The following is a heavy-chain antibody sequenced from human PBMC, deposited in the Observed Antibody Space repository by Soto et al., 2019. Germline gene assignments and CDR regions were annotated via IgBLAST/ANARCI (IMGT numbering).Heavy chain of an antibody. CDR3: ANGRGITMVRGVL. J-gene: IGHJ4*02. D-gene: IGHD3-10*01. V-gene: IGHV3-30*18. Sequence: QVQLVESGGGVVQPGRSLRLSCAASGFTFSSYGMHWVRQAPGKGLEWVAVISYDGSNKYYADSVKGRFTISRDNSKNTLYLKMNSLRAEDTTVYYCANGRGITMVRGVLWGQGTLVTVSS. CDR2: ISYDGSNK. CDR1: GFTFSSYG.